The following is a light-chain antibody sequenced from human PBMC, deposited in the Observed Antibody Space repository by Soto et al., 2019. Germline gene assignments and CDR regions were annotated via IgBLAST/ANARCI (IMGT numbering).Light chain of an antibody. CDR2: GAS. V-gene: IGKV3-11*01. CDR3: QQNYSLPIT. J-gene: IGKJ5*01. Sequence: IVLPQSPATLSLSPGKRAPLSCRASQNISHYLIWYQQKPGQAHRLLISGASTRATGIPARFSGSGSGTDFTLTISSLQPEDFATYYCQQNYSLPITFGQGTRLEIK. CDR1: QNISHY.